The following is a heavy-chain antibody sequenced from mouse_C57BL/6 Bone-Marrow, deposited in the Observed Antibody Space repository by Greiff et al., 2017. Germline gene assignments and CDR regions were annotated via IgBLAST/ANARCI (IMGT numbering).Heavy chain of an antibody. CDR1: GYAFTNYL. D-gene: IGHD3-1*01. V-gene: IGHV1-54*01. CDR2: INPGRGGT. J-gene: IGHJ2*01. Sequence: VQLQQSGAELVRPGTSVKVSCKASGYAFTNYLIEWVQQRPGQGLEWIGVINPGRGGTNYNEKFKGKATLTADKTSSTAYMQISSLTSDDSAVYFCARSPAVFDYFDYWGQGTTLTVSS. CDR3: ARSPAVFDYFDY.